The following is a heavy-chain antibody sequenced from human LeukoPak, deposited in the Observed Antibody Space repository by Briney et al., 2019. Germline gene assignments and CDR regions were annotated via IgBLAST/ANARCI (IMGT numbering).Heavy chain of an antibody. CDR2: ISGSGGST. Sequence: GGSLRLSCAASGFTFSSYAMSWVRQAPGKGLEWVSAISGSGGSTYYADSVKGRFTISRDNAKNSLYLQMNSLRAEDTAVYYCARRRAATNYYYGMDVWGQGTAVTVSS. CDR1: GFTFSSYA. V-gene: IGHV3-23*01. D-gene: IGHD2-15*01. CDR3: ARRRAATNYYYGMDV. J-gene: IGHJ6*02.